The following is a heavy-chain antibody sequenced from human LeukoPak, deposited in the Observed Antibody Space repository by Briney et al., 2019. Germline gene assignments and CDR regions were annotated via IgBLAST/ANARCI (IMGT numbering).Heavy chain of an antibody. CDR1: GYTFTGYY. CDR3: GYTYYYDSSGYSPLG. J-gene: IGHJ4*02. Sequence: GASVKVSCKASGYTFTGYYMHWVRQAPGQGLEWMGRVNPNSGGTNYAQKFQGRVTMTRETSISTAYMELSRLRSDDTAVYSCGYTYYYDSSGYSPLGWGQGTLVTVSS. V-gene: IGHV1-2*06. D-gene: IGHD3-22*01. CDR2: VNPNSGGT.